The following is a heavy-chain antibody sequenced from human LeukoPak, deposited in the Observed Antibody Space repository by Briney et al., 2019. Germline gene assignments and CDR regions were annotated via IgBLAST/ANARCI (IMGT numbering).Heavy chain of an antibody. D-gene: IGHD6-6*01. CDR2: VHLDGRT. V-gene: IGHV4-4*02. CDR1: GGSVTSTNW. Sequence: PSETLSLTCDVSGGSVTSTNWWTCVRQPPGKGLEWIGEVHLDGRTNYNPSLKSRVTLSVDRSKNQFSLKLTSVTAADTAVYYCANRGSIADWYFDLWGRGTLVTVSS. CDR3: ANRGSIADWYFDL. J-gene: IGHJ2*01.